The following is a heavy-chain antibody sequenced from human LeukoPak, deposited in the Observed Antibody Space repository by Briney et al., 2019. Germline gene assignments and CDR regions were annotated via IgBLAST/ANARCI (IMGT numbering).Heavy chain of an antibody. Sequence: SVKVSCKASGGTFSSYAISWVRQAPGQGLEWMGGIIPIFGTANYAQKFQGRVTITADESASTAYMELSSLRSEDTAVYYCARGQADYDSRSGGAFDIWGQGTMVTVSS. D-gene: IGHD3-22*01. CDR3: ARGQADYDSRSGGAFDI. CDR1: GGTFSSYA. CDR2: IIPIFGTA. J-gene: IGHJ3*02. V-gene: IGHV1-69*13.